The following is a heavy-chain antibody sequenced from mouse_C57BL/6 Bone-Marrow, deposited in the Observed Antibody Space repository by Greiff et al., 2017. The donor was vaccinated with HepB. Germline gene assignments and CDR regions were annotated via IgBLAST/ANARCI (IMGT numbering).Heavy chain of an antibody. J-gene: IGHJ3*01. V-gene: IGHV5-9*01. CDR2: ISGGGGNT. CDR1: GFTFSSYT. CDR3: ARHDYYGSSRPWFAY. Sequence: EVQLVESGGGLVKPGGSLKLSCAASGFTFSSYTMSWVRQTPEKRLEWVATISGGGGNTYYPDSVKGRFTISRDNAKNTLYLQMSSLRSEDTALYYCARHDYYGSSRPWFAYWGQGTLVTVSA. D-gene: IGHD1-1*01.